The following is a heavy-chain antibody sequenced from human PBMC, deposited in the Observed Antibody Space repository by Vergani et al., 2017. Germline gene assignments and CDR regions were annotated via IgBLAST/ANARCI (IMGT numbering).Heavy chain of an antibody. CDR1: GFTFSSYA. Sequence: QVQLVESGGGVVQPGRSLRLSCAASGFTFSSYAMHWVRQAPGKGLEWVAVISYDGSNKYYADSVKGRFTISRDNSKNTLYLQMNSLRAEDTAVYYCARDGVHVYYYYMDVWGKGTTVTVSS. J-gene: IGHJ6*03. D-gene: IGHD1-1*01. CDR2: ISYDGSNK. V-gene: IGHV3-30-3*01. CDR3: ARDGVHVYYYYMDV.